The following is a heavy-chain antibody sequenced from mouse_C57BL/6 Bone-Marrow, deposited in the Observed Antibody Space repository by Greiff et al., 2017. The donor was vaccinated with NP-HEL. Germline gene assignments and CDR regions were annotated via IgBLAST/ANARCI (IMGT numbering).Heavy chain of an antibody. CDR3: ARNGLITTVVADD. CDR2: IDPSDSYT. CDR1: GYTFTSYW. V-gene: IGHV1-59*01. Sequence: QVQLQQPGAELVRPGTSVKLSCKASGYTFTSYWMHWVKQRPGQGLEWIGVIDPSDSYTNYNQKFKGKATLTVDTSSSTAYMQLSRLTSEDSAVYYCARNGLITTVVADDWGKGTTLTVSS. D-gene: IGHD1-1*01. J-gene: IGHJ2*01.